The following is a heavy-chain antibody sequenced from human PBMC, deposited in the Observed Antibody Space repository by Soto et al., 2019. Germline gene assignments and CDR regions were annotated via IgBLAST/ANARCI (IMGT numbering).Heavy chain of an antibody. CDR2: IIPVFGTP. D-gene: IGHD3-22*01. Sequence: QVQLVQSGAEVKKPGSSVKVSCKASGGSLSNYGISWVRQAPGQGLEWMGAIIPVFGTPNYAQKFQDRVTXXAXKSTTTGYMEVRSLTSEDTAVYYCARGDATKIVVTTYYAMDVWGQGTTVTVSS. CDR3: ARGDATKIVVTTYYAMDV. CDR1: GGSLSNYG. J-gene: IGHJ6*02. V-gene: IGHV1-69*14.